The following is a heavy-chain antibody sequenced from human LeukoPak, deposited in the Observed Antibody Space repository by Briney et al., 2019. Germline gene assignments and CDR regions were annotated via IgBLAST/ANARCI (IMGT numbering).Heavy chain of an antibody. V-gene: IGHV4-4*07. J-gene: IGHJ4*02. CDR1: GGSISSYY. CDR2: IYTSGST. D-gene: IGHD3-16*02. Sequence: SETLSLTCTVSGGSISSYYWSWIRQPAGKGLEWIGRIYTSGSTNYNPSLNSRVTMSVDTSRNQFSLQLSSVTAADTAVYYCARDHDYVWGSYRYRYYFDYWGQGTLVTVSS. CDR3: ARDHDYVWGSYRYRYYFDY.